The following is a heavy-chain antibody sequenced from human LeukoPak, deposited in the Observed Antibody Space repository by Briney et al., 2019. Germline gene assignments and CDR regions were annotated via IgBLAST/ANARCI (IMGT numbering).Heavy chain of an antibody. J-gene: IGHJ4*02. CDR1: GFTFISYA. D-gene: IGHD1-1*01. CDR3: ARGQELDDGVFDS. V-gene: IGHV3-23*01. Sequence: GGSLRLSCAASGFTFISYAMSWVRQAPGKGLERVSAISGSGGSIYYADSVKDRFTISRDNSKNTVYLQMNILRVEDTDIYYCARGQELDDGVFDSWGQGTLVTVSA. CDR2: ISGSGGSI.